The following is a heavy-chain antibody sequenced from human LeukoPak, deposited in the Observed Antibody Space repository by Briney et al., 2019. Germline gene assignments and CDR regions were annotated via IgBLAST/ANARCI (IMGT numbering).Heavy chain of an antibody. CDR3: AKARGIAAAGTPYYYYGMDV. J-gene: IGHJ6*02. CDR2: ISYDGSNK. Sequence: GGSLRLSCAASGFTFSSYAMHWVRQAPGKGLEWVAVISYDGSNKYYADSVKGRFTISRDNSKNTLYLQMNSLRAEDTAVYYCAKARGIAAAGTPYYYYGMDVWGQGTTVTVSS. D-gene: IGHD6-13*01. V-gene: IGHV3-30-3*01. CDR1: GFTFSSYA.